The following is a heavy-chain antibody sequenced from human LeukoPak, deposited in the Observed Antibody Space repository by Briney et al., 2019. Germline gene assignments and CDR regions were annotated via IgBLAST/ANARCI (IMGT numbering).Heavy chain of an antibody. CDR1: GGTFSSYA. V-gene: IGHV1-2*02. CDR2: INPNSGGT. J-gene: IGHJ4*02. CDR3: ARVPAVAGTELFDY. D-gene: IGHD6-19*01. Sequence: ASVKVSCKASGGTFSSYAISWVRQAPGQGLEWMGWINPNSGGTNYAQKFQGRVTMTRDTSISTAYMELSRLRSDDTAVYYCARVPAVAGTELFDYWGQGTLVTVSS.